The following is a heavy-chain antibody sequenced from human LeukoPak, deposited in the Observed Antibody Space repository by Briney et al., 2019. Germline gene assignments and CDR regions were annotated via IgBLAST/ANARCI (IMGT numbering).Heavy chain of an antibody. CDR3: ARVHTVTGIGNHDAFDI. V-gene: IGHV4-59*01. CDR2: VYYSGNI. J-gene: IGHJ3*02. CDR1: GASIRSYY. D-gene: IGHD6-19*01. Sequence: PSETLSLTCSVSGASIRSYYWSWIRQPPGKGVEWIGYVYYSGNINYNPSLESRVTMSLDTSENQFSLNLSSVTAADTAVYYCARVHTVTGIGNHDAFDIWGQGTMVTVSS.